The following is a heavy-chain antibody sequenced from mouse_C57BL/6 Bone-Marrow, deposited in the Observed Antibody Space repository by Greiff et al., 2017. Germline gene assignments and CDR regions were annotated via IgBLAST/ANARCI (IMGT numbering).Heavy chain of an antibody. CDR1: GFTFSDYY. CDR3: ARHGPVLLRSLDY. CDR2: ISNGGGST. D-gene: IGHD1-1*01. Sequence: EVQGVESGGGLVQPGGSLKLSCAASGFTFSDYYMYWVRQTPEKRLEWVAYISNGGGSTYYPDTVKGRFTISRDNAKNTLYLQMSRLKSEDTAMYYGARHGPVLLRSLDYWGQGTSVTVSA. J-gene: IGHJ4*01. V-gene: IGHV5-12*01.